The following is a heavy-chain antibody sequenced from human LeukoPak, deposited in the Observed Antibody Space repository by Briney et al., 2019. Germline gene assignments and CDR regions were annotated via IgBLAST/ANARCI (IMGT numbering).Heavy chain of an antibody. CDR2: INPSGGST. D-gene: IGHD3-10*01. CDR3: ARGSSVWFGLLYYYYYYMDV. J-gene: IGHJ6*03. CDR1: GYTFTSYY. Sequence: GASVKVSCKASGYTFTSYYMHWVRQAPGQGLEWMGIINPSGGSTSYAQKFQGRVTMTRDMSTSTVYMELSSLRSEDTAVYYYARGSSVWFGLLYYYYYYMDVWGKGTTVTVSS. V-gene: IGHV1-46*01.